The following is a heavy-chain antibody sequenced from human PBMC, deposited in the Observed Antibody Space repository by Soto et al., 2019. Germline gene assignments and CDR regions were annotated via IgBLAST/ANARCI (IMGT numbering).Heavy chain of an antibody. CDR2: ISYDGSNK. CDR1: GFTFSSYG. Sequence: GGSLRLSCAASGFTFSSYGMHWVRQAPGKGLEWVAVISYDGSNKYYADSVKGRFTISRDNSKNTLYLQMNSLRAEDTAVYYCAADFYYDSSGYVDSWGQGTPVTVSS. D-gene: IGHD3-22*01. V-gene: IGHV3-30*03. J-gene: IGHJ4*02. CDR3: AADFYYDSSGYVDS.